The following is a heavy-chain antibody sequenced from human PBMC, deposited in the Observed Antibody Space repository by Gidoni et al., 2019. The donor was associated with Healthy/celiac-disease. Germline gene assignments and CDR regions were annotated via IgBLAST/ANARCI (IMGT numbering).Heavy chain of an antibody. Sequence: ELPLVESGGGLVKTGGSLRLSCAASGFTFSNAWVSWVRQAPGKGLEWVGRIKSKTDGGTTDYAAPVKGRFTISRDESKNTLDLKMNSLKTEDTAVYYCTTASTYYPSFDYWGQGTLVTVSS. D-gene: IGHD1-26*01. CDR1: GFTFSNAW. CDR2: IKSKTDGGTT. V-gene: IGHV3-15*01. J-gene: IGHJ4*02. CDR3: TTASTYYPSFDY.